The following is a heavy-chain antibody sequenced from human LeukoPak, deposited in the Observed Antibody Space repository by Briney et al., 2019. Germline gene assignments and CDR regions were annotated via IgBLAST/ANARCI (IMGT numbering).Heavy chain of an antibody. CDR3: ARAGPLCSGGRCYDY. V-gene: IGHV4-59*13. J-gene: IGHJ4*02. D-gene: IGHD2-15*01. CDR1: GGSISSYY. Sequence: SETLSLTCTVSGGSISSYYWSWIRQPPGKGLEWIGYIYHGGSTNYNPSLKSRITISVDTSKNQFSLKRSSVTATDTAVYYCARAGPLCSGGRCYDYWGQGTPVTVSS. CDR2: IYHGGST.